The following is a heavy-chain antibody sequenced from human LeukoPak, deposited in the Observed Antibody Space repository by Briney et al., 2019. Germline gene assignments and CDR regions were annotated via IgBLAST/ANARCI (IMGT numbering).Heavy chain of an antibody. CDR1: GYTFTGYY. Sequence: GASVKVSCKASGYTFTGYYIHWVRQAPGQGLEWMGWINPNSGGTNYAQKLQGRVTMTTDTSTSTAYMELRSLRSDDTAVYYCARSSGWYNAFDIWGQGTMVTVSS. D-gene: IGHD6-19*01. V-gene: IGHV1-2*02. CDR3: ARSSGWYNAFDI. J-gene: IGHJ3*02. CDR2: INPNSGGT.